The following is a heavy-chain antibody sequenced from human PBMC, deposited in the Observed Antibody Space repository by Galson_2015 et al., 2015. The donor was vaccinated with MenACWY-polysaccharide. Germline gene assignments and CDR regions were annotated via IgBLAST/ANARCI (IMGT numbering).Heavy chain of an antibody. CDR3: ARHTYYYDSSGYYSAFDI. J-gene: IGHJ3*02. D-gene: IGHD3-22*01. CDR2: IYYIVIT. Sequence: LPLTFTVSGGSISSSSYYLGWIRHPPVHFLDCIGIIYYIVITYYNPSLKSLVTISVDTSKNQFSLKLSSVTAADTAVYYCARHTYYYDSSGYYSAFDIWGQGTMVTVSS. V-gene: IGHV4-39*01. CDR1: GGSISSSSYY.